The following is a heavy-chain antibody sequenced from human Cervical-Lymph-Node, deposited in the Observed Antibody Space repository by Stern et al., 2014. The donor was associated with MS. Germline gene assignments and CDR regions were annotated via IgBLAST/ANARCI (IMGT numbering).Heavy chain of an antibody. Sequence: EVQLLQSGGDLVQPGGSLRLSCAASGFTFSSWSMSWVRQAPGKGLEWLSFISSLSTTIDYAASVSGRFTTSRDNAKNSLYLQMNSLRAEDTAVYYCARDGRPLDHWGQGTLVTVSS. J-gene: IGHJ4*02. CDR1: GFTFSSWS. CDR3: ARDGRPLDH. CDR2: ISSLSTTI. D-gene: IGHD3/OR15-3a*01. V-gene: IGHV3-48*01.